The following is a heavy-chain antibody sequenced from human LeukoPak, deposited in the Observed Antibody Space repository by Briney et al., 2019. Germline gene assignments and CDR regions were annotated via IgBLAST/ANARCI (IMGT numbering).Heavy chain of an antibody. J-gene: IGHJ5*02. D-gene: IGHD3-3*01. CDR3: AREGSRDYDFWSGYPNWFDP. CDR2: IIPIFGIA. CDR1: GGTFRSYA. V-gene: IGHV1-69*04. Sequence: ASVHVSCKASGGTFRSYAISWVRQAPGQGLEWMGRIIPIFGIANYAQKFQGRVTITADKSTSTAYMELSSLRSEDTAVYYCAREGSRDYDFWSGYPNWFDPWGQGTLVTVSS.